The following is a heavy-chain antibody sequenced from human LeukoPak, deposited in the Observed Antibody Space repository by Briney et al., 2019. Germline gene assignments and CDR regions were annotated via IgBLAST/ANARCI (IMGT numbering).Heavy chain of an antibody. CDR3: AIGVYIAAAQYGF. J-gene: IGHJ4*02. Sequence: PLETLSLTCTVSGGSISTYYWNWIRQPPGKGLEWIGYIYYSGATNYNPSLKSRVTISVDTSKNQFSLKLSSVTAADTAVYYCAIGVYIAAAQYGFWGQGTLVTVSS. V-gene: IGHV4-59*01. D-gene: IGHD6-13*01. CDR2: IYYSGAT. CDR1: GGSISTYY.